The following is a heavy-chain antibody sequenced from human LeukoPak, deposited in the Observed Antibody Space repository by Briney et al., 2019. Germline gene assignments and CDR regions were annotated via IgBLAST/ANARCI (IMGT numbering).Heavy chain of an antibody. J-gene: IGHJ4*02. CDR3: ARDGGVGRIAVAGTFDY. V-gene: IGHV3-21*01. D-gene: IGHD6-19*01. CDR1: GFTFSTYS. CDR2: ISSSSNYI. Sequence: PGGSLRLSCAASGFTFSTYSMNWVRQAPGKGLEWVSSISSSSNYIYYADSVKGRFTISRDNAKNSLYLQMNRLRAEDTAVYYCARDGGVGRIAVAGTFDYWGQGTLVTVSS.